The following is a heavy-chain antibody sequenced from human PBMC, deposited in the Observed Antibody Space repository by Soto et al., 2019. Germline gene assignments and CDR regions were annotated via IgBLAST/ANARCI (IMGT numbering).Heavy chain of an antibody. CDR3: ARGGAMGVDY. V-gene: IGHV3-74*01. D-gene: IGHD1-26*01. Sequence: GGSLRLSCTASGFTLNTHWMHWVRPAAGKGLVWISRIYFSGITTNYADSVEGRLTVSRDNAKNTVYLHVNTLRAEDTAVYYCARGGAMGVDYWGQGTLVTVSS. CDR1: GFTLNTHW. J-gene: IGHJ4*02. CDR2: IYFSGITT.